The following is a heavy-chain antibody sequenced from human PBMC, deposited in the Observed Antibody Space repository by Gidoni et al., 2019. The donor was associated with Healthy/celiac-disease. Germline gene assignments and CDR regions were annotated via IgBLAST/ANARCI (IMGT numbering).Heavy chain of an antibody. J-gene: IGHJ3*02. Sequence: QLQLQESGPGLVKPSETLSLTCTVSGGSISSSSYYWGWIRQPPGKGLEWIGSIYYSGSTYYNPSLKSRVTISVDTSKNQFSLKLSSVTAADTAVYYCASRDIDIDSTVTTGDDAFDIWGQGTMVTVSS. CDR2: IYYSGST. CDR1: GGSISSSSYY. V-gene: IGHV4-39*01. D-gene: IGHD4-17*01. CDR3: ASRDIDIDSTVTTGDDAFDI.